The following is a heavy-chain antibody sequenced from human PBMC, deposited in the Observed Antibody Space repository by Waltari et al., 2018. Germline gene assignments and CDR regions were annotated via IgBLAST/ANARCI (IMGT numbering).Heavy chain of an antibody. CDR1: GGSISGYY. Sequence: QVQLQESGPGLVKSSETLSLTCTVSGGSISGYYWSWIRQPPGKGLEWMGYIHSSGFTIYNPSLKSRVIISVDTSQNQFSLKVSSVTAADTAVYYCARVNYKRAYNNWFDPWGQGTLVTVSS. D-gene: IGHD3-10*01. V-gene: IGHV4-59*01. J-gene: IGHJ5*02. CDR2: IHSSGFT. CDR3: ARVNYKRAYNNWFDP.